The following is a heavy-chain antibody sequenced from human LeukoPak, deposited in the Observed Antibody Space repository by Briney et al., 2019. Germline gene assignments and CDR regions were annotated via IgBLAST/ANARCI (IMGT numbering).Heavy chain of an antibody. D-gene: IGHD3-10*01. J-gene: IGHJ3*02. V-gene: IGHV4-39*01. CDR1: GGSISSYY. CDR3: ASPLWFGGKWVFDI. CDR2: IYYSGST. Sequence: SETLSLTCAVYGGSISSYYWGWIRQPPGKGLEWIGSIYYSGSTYYNPSLKSRVTISVDTSKNQFSLKLSSVTAADTAVYYCASPLWFGGKWVFDIWGQGTMVTVSS.